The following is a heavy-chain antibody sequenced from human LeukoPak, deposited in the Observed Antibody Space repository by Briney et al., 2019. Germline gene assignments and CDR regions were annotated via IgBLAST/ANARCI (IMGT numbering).Heavy chain of an antibody. CDR2: INHSGST. J-gene: IGHJ6*02. CDR1: GGSISSYY. D-gene: IGHD3-10*01. Sequence: PSETLSLTCTVSGGSISSYYWSWIRQPPGKGLEWIGEINHSGSTNYNPSLKSRVTISVDTSKNQFSLKLSSVTAADTAVYYCASRSYYYGSGSYYNGPRYGMDVWGQGTTVTVSS. CDR3: ASRSYYYGSGSYYNGPRYGMDV. V-gene: IGHV4-34*01.